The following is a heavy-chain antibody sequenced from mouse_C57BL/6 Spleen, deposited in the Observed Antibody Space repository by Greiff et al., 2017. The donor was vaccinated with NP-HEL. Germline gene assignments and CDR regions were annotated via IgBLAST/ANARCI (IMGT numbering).Heavy chain of an antibody. V-gene: IGHV1-69*01. CDR3: ARSALRQFAY. Sequence: QVQLQQPGAELVMPGSSVKLSCKASGYTFTSYWMHWVKQRPGQGLEWIGEIDPSDSYTNYNQKFKGKSTLTVDKSSSTAYMQLSSLTSEDSAVYYCARSALRQFAYWGQGTLVTVSA. CDR1: GYTFTSYW. D-gene: IGHD1-2*01. CDR2: IDPSDSYT. J-gene: IGHJ3*01.